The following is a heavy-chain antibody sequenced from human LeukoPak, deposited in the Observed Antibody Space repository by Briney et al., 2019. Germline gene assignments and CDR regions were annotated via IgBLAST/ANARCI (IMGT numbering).Heavy chain of an antibody. CDR3: AKDQGSGSYPLGDAFDI. CDR1: GFTFDDYA. V-gene: IGHV3-9*01. D-gene: IGHD1-26*01. CDR2: ISWNSGSI. Sequence: PGRSLRLSCAASGFTFDDYAMHWVRHAPGKGLEWVSGISWNSGSIGYADSVKGRFTISRDNAKNSLYLQMNSLRAEDTALYCCAKDQGSGSYPLGDAFDIWGQGTMVTVSS. J-gene: IGHJ3*02.